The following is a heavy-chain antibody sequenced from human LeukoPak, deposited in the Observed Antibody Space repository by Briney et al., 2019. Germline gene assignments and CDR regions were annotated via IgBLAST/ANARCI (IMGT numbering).Heavy chain of an antibody. V-gene: IGHV3-15*01. D-gene: IGHD3-22*01. J-gene: IGHJ4*02. Sequence: GGSLRLSCAASGFTFSNAWMSWVRQAPGKGLEWVGRIKSKTDGGTTDYAAPMKGRFTISRDDSKNTLYLQMNSLKTEDTAVYYCTTDWTRITMIVAVFDYWGQGTLVTASS. CDR1: GFTFSNAW. CDR3: TTDWTRITMIVAVFDY. CDR2: IKSKTDGGTT.